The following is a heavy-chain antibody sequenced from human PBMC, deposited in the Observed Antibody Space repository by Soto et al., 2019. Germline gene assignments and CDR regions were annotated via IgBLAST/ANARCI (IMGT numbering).Heavy chain of an antibody. J-gene: IGHJ4*02. Sequence: QVQLQESGPGLVKPSETLSLICSVSGGSINSNNYYWGWIRQPPGKGLEWIGSIYYSGSIYHNPSLKSRVSMAINTSKGQSSLILSSVTAADTGLYYCARHPHDGRGYYYFDCWGRGTLVTVSS. CDR3: ARHPHDGRGYYYFDC. CDR2: IYYSGSI. D-gene: IGHD3-3*01. CDR1: GGSINSNNYY. V-gene: IGHV4-39*01.